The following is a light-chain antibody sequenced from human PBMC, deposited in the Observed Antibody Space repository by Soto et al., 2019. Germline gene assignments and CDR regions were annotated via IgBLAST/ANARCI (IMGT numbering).Light chain of an antibody. Sequence: EIVLSQSPATLSVSPGEKATLSCRASQSVSTNVAWYQQIPGQAPMLLIYSASTRATGVPARFSGSGSGTEFTLTISSLQSEDFAVYFCQQYVDWPPTYTFGQGTKLEI. J-gene: IGKJ2*01. CDR3: QQYVDWPPTYT. V-gene: IGKV3-15*01. CDR2: SAS. CDR1: QSVSTN.